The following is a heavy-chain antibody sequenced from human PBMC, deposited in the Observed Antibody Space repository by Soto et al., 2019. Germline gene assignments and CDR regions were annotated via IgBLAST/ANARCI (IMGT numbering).Heavy chain of an antibody. V-gene: IGHV4-59*01. CDR2: IYYIGTT. CDR3: VRGGGGYGNGTIDH. D-gene: IGHD5-18*01. Sequence: QVQLQESGPGLVKPSETLSLTCTVSGGSISNYYWSWIRQSPGKGLEWIAYIYYIGTTNYNPSLNSRATISLDTSKNQFSLKLSSVTAADTAVYYCVRGGGGYGNGTIDHWGRGTLVTVSS. CDR1: GGSISNYY. J-gene: IGHJ4*02.